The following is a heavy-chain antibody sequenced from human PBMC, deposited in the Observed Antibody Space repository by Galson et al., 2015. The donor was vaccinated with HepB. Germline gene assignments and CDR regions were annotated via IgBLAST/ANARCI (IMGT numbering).Heavy chain of an antibody. J-gene: IGHJ4*02. CDR2: ISYDGSNK. CDR1: GFTFSSYG. CDR3: ANGLTRGGSPDY. V-gene: IGHV3-30*18. Sequence: SLRLSCAASGFTFSSYGMHWVRQAPGKGLEWVAVISYDGSNKYYADSVKGRFTISRDNSKNTPYLQMNSLRAEDTAVYYCANGLTRGGSPDYRGQGTLVTVSS. D-gene: IGHD1-14*01.